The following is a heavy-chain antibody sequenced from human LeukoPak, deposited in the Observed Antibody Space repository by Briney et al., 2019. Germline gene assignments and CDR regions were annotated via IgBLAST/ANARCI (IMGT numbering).Heavy chain of an antibody. CDR2: ISGSDAGT. D-gene: IGHD3-3*01. Sequence: GGSLRLSCAASGFTFSSYAMSWVRQIPGKGLEWVSAISGSDAGTHYADSVKGRFTISRDNSKNTLYLQMNRLRAADTAVYYCATYYKTKSIFGVVNYYFDYWGQGTLVSVSS. CDR3: ATYYKTKSIFGVVNYYFDY. J-gene: IGHJ4*02. CDR1: GFTFSSYA. V-gene: IGHV3-23*01.